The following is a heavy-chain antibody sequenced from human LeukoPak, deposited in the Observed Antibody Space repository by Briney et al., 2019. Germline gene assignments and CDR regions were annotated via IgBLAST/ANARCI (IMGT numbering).Heavy chain of an antibody. J-gene: IGHJ1*01. D-gene: IGHD3-3*01. CDR2: ISSSSSTI. CDR3: ARESITIFGVVNPYFQH. Sequence: GGSLRLSCAASGFTFSSYSMNWVRQAPGKGLEWVSYISSSSSTIYYADSVKGRFTISRDNAKNSLYLQMNSLRAEDTAVYYCARESITIFGVVNPYFQHWGQGTLVTVSS. CDR1: GFTFSSYS. V-gene: IGHV3-48*01.